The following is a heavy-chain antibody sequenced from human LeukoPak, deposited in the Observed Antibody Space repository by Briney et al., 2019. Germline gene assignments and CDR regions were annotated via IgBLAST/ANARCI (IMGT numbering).Heavy chain of an antibody. CDR2: ISSNGRST. Sequence: GGPLRLSCAASGFTFGSYAMHWVRQAPGKGLEYVSVISSNGRSTSYADSVKGRFTISRDNSKSTLYLQMGSLRREDMAVYYCARSLADCGGDCYPLDYWGQGTLVTVSS. J-gene: IGHJ4*02. V-gene: IGHV3-64*02. CDR3: ARSLADCGGDCYPLDY. D-gene: IGHD2-21*02. CDR1: GFTFGSYA.